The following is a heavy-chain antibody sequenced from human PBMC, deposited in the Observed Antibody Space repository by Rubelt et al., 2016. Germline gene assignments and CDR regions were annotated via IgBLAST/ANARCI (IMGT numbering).Heavy chain of an antibody. V-gene: IGHV1-18*01. CDR2: ISAYNGNT. D-gene: IGHD4-17*01. Sequence: APGQGIEWMGWISAYNGNTNYAQKLQGRVTMTTDTSTSTAYMELRSLRSDDTAVYYCARVAYGDYESAFDIWGQGTMVTVSS. CDR3: ARVAYGDYESAFDI. J-gene: IGHJ3*02.